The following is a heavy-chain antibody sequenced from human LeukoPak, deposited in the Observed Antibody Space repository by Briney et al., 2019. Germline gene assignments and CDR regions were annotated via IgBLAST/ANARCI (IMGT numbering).Heavy chain of an antibody. V-gene: IGHV3-49*03. Sequence: GGSLRLSCTASGLTFGNYAMSWFRQAPGKGLEWVGFIRSKAYGGTTEYAASVKGRFTISRDDSKSIAYLQMNSLKTEDTAVYYCTRDFLYYDSYMDVWGKGTTVTVSS. CDR2: IRSKAYGGTT. CDR1: GLTFGNYA. D-gene: IGHD3-22*01. CDR3: TRDFLYYDSYMDV. J-gene: IGHJ6*03.